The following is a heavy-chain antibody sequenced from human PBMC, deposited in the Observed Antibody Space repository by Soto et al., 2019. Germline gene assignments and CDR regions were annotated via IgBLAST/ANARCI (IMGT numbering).Heavy chain of an antibody. J-gene: IGHJ6*02. V-gene: IGHV4-34*01. CDR2: INHSGST. D-gene: IGHD3-3*01. Sequence: ASETLSLTCAVYGGSFSGYYWSWIRQPPGKGLEWIGEINHSGSTNYNPSLKSRVTISVDTSKNQFSLKLSSVTAADTAVYYCARGNDFWSGYYADYYYYGMDVWGQGTTVTVSS. CDR3: ARGNDFWSGYYADYYYYGMDV. CDR1: GGSFSGYY.